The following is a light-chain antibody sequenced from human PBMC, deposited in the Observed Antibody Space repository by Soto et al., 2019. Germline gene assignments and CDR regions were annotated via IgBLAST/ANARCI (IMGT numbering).Light chain of an antibody. CDR1: QNVNTN. J-gene: IGKJ1*01. V-gene: IGKV3-15*01. Sequence: EIVMTQSPATLSVSPGERATLFCRASQNVNTNLAWYQQRPGQAPRLLIYGASTRATGIPARFSGSGSGTEFTLIISGLQSEDLAVYYCQQYNDWPRTFGQGTKVDI. CDR3: QQYNDWPRT. CDR2: GAS.